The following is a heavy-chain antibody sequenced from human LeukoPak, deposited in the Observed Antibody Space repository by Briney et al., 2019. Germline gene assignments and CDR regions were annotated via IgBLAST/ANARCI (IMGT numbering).Heavy chain of an antibody. J-gene: IGHJ4*02. Sequence: GGSLRLSCAASGFTFSNYWMHWVRQAPGKGLEWVGFIRSKAYGGTTEYAASVKGRFTISRDDSKSIAYLQMNSLKTEDTAVYYCTRGAHCSGGSCYSFSNHFDYWGQGTLVTVSS. V-gene: IGHV3-49*04. CDR1: GFTFSNYW. CDR3: TRGAHCSGGSCYSFSNHFDY. CDR2: IRSKAYGGTT. D-gene: IGHD2-15*01.